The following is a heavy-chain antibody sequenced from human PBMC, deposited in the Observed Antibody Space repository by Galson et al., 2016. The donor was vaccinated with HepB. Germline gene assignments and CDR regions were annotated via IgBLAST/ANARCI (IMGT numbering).Heavy chain of an antibody. Sequence: SLRLSCAVSGPGFKGYGMSWVRQAPRKGLQWVSDIDGEGHTTHHADSVKGRFTMSRDNSQDTVYLEMRSVRVEDTAIYYCAIGATGATWRNWGQGTLVTGSS. D-gene: IGHD1-1*01. V-gene: IGHV3-23*01. J-gene: IGHJ4*02. CDR1: GPGFKGYG. CDR2: IDGEGHTT. CDR3: AIGATGATWRN.